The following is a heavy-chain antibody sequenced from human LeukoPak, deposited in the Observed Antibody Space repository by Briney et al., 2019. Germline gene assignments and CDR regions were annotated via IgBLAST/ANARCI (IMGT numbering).Heavy chain of an antibody. Sequence: GASVKVSFTSSGYTFTIYGNSWVRQAPGQGLEWMGCINAYNGNTNYAQKLQGRVTITTDTSTSTDYMELRSLRSDDTAVYYCARGGYYGSGSFPDYWGEGTLVTVSS. CDR1: GYTFTIYG. D-gene: IGHD3-10*01. CDR3: ARGGYYGSGSFPDY. J-gene: IGHJ4*02. V-gene: IGHV1-18*01. CDR2: INAYNGNT.